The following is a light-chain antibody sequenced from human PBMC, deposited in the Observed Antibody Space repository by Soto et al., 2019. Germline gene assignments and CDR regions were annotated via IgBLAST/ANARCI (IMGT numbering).Light chain of an antibody. V-gene: IGKV3-15*01. Sequence: EIVMTQSPAILSVSPGERATLSCRAGQSVGSNFAWYQQKPGQAPRLLMYGPSTRATGLPARFSGSGSGTEFTLTISNLQSEDFAVYYCHQFNNWPPGTFGQGTKV. J-gene: IGKJ1*01. CDR3: HQFNNWPPGT. CDR2: GPS. CDR1: QSVGSN.